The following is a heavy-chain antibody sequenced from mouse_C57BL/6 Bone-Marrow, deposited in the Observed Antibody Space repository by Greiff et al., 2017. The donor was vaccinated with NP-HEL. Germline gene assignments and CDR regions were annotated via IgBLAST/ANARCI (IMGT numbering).Heavy chain of an antibody. CDR2: INYDGSST. J-gene: IGHJ2*01. D-gene: IGHD6-2*01. CDR1: GFTFSDYY. CDR3: ARGAPSESHFDY. V-gene: IGHV5-16*01. Sequence: EVQVVESEGGLVQPGSSLKLSCTASGFTFSDYYMAWVRQVPEKGLEWVANINYDGSSTYYLDSLKSRFIISRDNAKNILYLQMSSLKSEDTATYYCARGAPSESHFDYWGQGTTLTVSS.